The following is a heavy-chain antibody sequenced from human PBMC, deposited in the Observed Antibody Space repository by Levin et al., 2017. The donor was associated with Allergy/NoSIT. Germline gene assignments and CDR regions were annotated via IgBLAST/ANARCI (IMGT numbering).Heavy chain of an antibody. J-gene: IGHJ3*02. CDR3: VIVVVPAAIISKNSDAFDI. CDR2: IRSKANSYAT. V-gene: IGHV3-73*01. CDR1: GFTFSGSA. D-gene: IGHD2-2*02. Sequence: SGGSLRLSCAASGFTFSGSAMHWVRQASGKGLEWVGRIRSKANSYATAYAASVKGRFTISRDDSKNTAYLQMNSLKTEDTAVYYCVIVVVPAAIISKNSDAFDIWGQGTMVTVSS.